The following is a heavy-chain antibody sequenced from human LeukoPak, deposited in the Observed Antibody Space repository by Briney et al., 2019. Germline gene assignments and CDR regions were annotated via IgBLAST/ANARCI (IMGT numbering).Heavy chain of an antibody. D-gene: IGHD2-2*01. CDR3: ARVSDGYCSSTSCYYYYYMDV. CDR1: GGTFSSYA. CDR2: IIPIFGTA. V-gene: IGHV1-69*13. Sequence: SVKVSCKASGGTFSSYAISWVRQAPGQGLEWMGGIIPIFGTANYAQKFQGRVTITADESTSTAYVELSSLRSEDTAVYYCARVSDGYCSSTSCYYYYYMDVWGKGTTVTVSS. J-gene: IGHJ6*03.